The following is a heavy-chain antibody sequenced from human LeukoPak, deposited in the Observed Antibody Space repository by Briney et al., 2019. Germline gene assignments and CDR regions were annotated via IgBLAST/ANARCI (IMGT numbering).Heavy chain of an antibody. CDR1: GFTVSSNY. J-gene: IGHJ4*02. CDR3: AKDRLGYSYGSPFDY. CDR2: IYSGGST. D-gene: IGHD5-18*01. V-gene: IGHV3-66*01. Sequence: GGSLRLSCAASGFTVSSNYMSWVRQAPGKGLEWVSVIYSGGSTYYADSVKGRFTISRDNSKNTLYLQMNSLRAEDTAVYYCAKDRLGYSYGSPFDYWGQGTLATVSS.